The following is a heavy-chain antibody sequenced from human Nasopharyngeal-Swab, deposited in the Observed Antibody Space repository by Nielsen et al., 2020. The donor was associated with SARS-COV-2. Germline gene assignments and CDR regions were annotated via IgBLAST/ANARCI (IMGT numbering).Heavy chain of an antibody. Sequence: WVRQAPGQGLEWMGTINPSGGRTAYAQKFQGRVTMTRDTSTSTVYMELSSLRSDDTAVYYCARDLEAAASYYYFYMDVWGKRSTVTVSS. J-gene: IGHJ6*03. CDR3: ARDLEAAASYYYFYMDV. D-gene: IGHD2-15*01. V-gene: IGHV1-46*01. CDR2: INPSGGRT.